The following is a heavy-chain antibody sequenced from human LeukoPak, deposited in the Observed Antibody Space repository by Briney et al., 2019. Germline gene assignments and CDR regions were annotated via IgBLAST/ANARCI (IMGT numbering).Heavy chain of an antibody. CDR3: AKGPDSNVDTAMGPYDY. CDR1: GFTLFSYS. V-gene: IGHV3-21*04. J-gene: IGHJ4*02. CDR2: ISGNTSYI. D-gene: IGHD5-18*01. Sequence: GGSLRLSCVASGFTLFSYSINWVRQAPGKGLEWVSSISGNTSYIYYADSVKGRFTISRDNAKNSLYLQMNSLRAEDTALYYCAKGPDSNVDTAMGPYDYWGQGTLVTVSS.